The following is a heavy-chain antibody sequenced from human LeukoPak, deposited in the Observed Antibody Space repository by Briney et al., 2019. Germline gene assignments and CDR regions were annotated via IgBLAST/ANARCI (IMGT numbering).Heavy chain of an antibody. Sequence: GSLRLSCAASGFTFSDYYMSWIRQAPGKGLEWVSYISSSGSTIYYADSVKGRFTISRDNAKNSLYLQMNSLGAEDTAVYYCARDLDSGRKYYYYYGMDVWGQGTTVTVSS. V-gene: IGHV3-11*01. J-gene: IGHJ6*02. CDR3: ARDLDSGRKYYYYYGMDV. CDR1: GFTFSDYY. CDR2: ISSSGSTI. D-gene: IGHD3-10*01.